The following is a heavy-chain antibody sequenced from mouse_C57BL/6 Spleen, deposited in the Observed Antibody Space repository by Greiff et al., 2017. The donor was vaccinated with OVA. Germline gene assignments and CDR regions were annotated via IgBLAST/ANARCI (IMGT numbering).Heavy chain of an antibody. D-gene: IGHD2-3*01. Sequence: VKLQQPGAELVKPGASVKLSCKASGYTFTSYWMHWVKQRPGQGLEWIGMIHPNSGSTNYNEKFKSKATLTVDKSSSTAYMQLSSLTSEDSAVYYCARSYDGYSAWFAYWGQGTLVTVSA. CDR2: IHPNSGST. CDR1: GYTFTSYW. J-gene: IGHJ3*01. V-gene: IGHV1-64*01. CDR3: ARSYDGYSAWFAY.